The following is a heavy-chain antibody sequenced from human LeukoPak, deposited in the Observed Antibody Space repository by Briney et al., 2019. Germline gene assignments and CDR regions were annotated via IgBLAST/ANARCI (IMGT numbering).Heavy chain of an antibody. Sequence: PSETLSLTCNVSGASINTFYWTWIRQPAGKGLEWLGRVYTTETTNYNPSFRGRPTMSLDTSKNQVSLELTSVTAADTAIYYCARDRSRGGFFDLWGRGTLVTVSS. CDR3: ARDRSRGGFFDL. V-gene: IGHV4-4*07. CDR1: GASINTFY. CDR2: VYTTETT. D-gene: IGHD3-16*01. J-gene: IGHJ2*01.